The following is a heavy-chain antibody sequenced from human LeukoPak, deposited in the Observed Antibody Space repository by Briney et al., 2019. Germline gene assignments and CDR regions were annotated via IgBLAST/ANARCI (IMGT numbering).Heavy chain of an antibody. V-gene: IGHV1-18*01. Sequence: GASVKVSCKASGYTFTSYGISWVRQAPGQGLEWMGWISAYNGNTNYAQKLQGRVTMTTDTSTSTAYMELRSLRSDDTAVYYCARDRWQQLDPYYFDYWGQGTLVTVSS. J-gene: IGHJ4*02. CDR2: ISAYNGNT. D-gene: IGHD6-13*01. CDR3: ARDRWQQLDPYYFDY. CDR1: GYTFTSYG.